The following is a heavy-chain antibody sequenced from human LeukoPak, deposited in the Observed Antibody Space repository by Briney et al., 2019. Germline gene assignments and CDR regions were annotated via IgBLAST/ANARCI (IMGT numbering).Heavy chain of an antibody. CDR1: GGSINSNSYY. V-gene: IGHV4-39*07. CDR2: IYYSGST. Sequence: SETLSLTCTVSGGSINSNSYYWGWIRQPPGKGLEWIGSIYYSGSTYYNPSLKSRVTISVDTSKNQFSLKLSSVTAADTAVYYCARDAYRSIAPAGTDYWGQGTLVTVSS. D-gene: IGHD6-13*01. J-gene: IGHJ4*02. CDR3: ARDAYRSIAPAGTDY.